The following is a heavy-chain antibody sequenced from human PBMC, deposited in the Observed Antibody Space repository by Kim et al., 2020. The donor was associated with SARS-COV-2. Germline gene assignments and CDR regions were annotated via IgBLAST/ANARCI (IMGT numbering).Heavy chain of an antibody. CDR1: GFTFTSSA. Sequence: SVKVSCKASGFTFTSSAMQWVRQARGQRLEWIGWIVVGSGNTNYAQKFQERVTITRDMSTSTAYMELSSLRSEDTAVYYCAAANRDGYLAGMDVWGQGTTVTVSS. V-gene: IGHV1-58*02. CDR2: IVVGSGNT. J-gene: IGHJ6*02. CDR3: AAANRDGYLAGMDV. D-gene: IGHD5-12*01.